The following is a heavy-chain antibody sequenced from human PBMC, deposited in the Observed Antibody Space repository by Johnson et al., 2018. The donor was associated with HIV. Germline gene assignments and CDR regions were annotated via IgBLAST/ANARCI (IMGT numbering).Heavy chain of an antibody. J-gene: IGHJ3*02. D-gene: IGHD6-6*01. CDR1: GFTFSDYY. Sequence: QVQLVESGGGLVKPGGSLRLSCAAFGFTFSDYYMSWIRQAPGKGLEWVSYISSSGSTIYYADSVKGRFTISRANAKNSLYLQMNSLRAEDTAVYYCARDGAITRGVTARPNGIDRVGAFDIWGQGTMVTVSS. V-gene: IGHV3-11*04. CDR2: ISSSGSTI. CDR3: ARDGAITRGVTARPNGIDRVGAFDI.